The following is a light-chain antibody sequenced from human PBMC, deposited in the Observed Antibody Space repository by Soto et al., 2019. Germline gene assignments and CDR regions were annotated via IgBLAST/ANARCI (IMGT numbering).Light chain of an antibody. CDR3: QQRSSWLT. CDR1: QSVSSY. V-gene: IGKV3-11*01. CDR2: DAS. Sequence: EIVFTQSPATLSLSPGERATLSCRASQSVSSYLAWYQQKPGQAPRLLIYDASNRATGTPARFSGSGSGTDFTLTISSLEPEDLAVYYCQQRSSWLTFGQGTRLEIK. J-gene: IGKJ5*01.